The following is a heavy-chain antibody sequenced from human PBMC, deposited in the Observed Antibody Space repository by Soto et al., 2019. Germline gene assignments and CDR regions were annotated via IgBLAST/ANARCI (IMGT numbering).Heavy chain of an antibody. D-gene: IGHD4-4*01. J-gene: IGHJ5*02. V-gene: IGHV4-4*02. CDR1: GGSISSSNW. CDR2: IYHSGST. Sequence: PSETLSLTCAVSGGSISSSNWWSWVRQPPGKGLEWIGEIYHSGSTNYNPSLKSRVTISVDKSKNQFSLKLSSVTAADTAVYYCARLTDYSNYAPNWFDPWGQRTLVTVSS. CDR3: ARLTDYSNYAPNWFDP.